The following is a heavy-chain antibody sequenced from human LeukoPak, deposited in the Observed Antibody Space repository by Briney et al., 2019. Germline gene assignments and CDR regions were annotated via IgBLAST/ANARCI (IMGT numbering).Heavy chain of an antibody. D-gene: IGHD5-24*01. CDR3: ARMLRDGYNYYFDY. V-gene: IGHV3-66*01. CDR2: ISIGGNM. CDR1: GFTVSSNS. Sequence: GGSLRLSCAASGFTVSSNSMSWVRQAPGKGLEWVSVISIGGNMYYAESVKGRFSISRDNSKNTLYLQMNSLRPEDTSLYYCARMLRDGYNYYFDYWGQGTLVTVSS. J-gene: IGHJ4*02.